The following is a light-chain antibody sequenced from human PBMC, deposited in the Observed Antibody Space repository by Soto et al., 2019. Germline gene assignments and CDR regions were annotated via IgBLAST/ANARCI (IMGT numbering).Light chain of an antibody. CDR3: QQYGSSPNT. Sequence: EIVLTQSPGTLSLSPGERAALSCRASQNLSRNYLAWYQQKPGQAPSLLIYGASNRATGFPDRFSGGGSGTDFTLTISRLEPEDFGVYYCQQYGSSPNTFGQGTKLEIK. V-gene: IGKV3-20*01. CDR1: QNLSRNY. J-gene: IGKJ2*01. CDR2: GAS.